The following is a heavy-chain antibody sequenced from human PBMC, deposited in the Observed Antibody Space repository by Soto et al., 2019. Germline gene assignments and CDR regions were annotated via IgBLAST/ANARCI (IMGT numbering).Heavy chain of an antibody. CDR1: GFTFSSYG. CDR2: ISYDGSNK. Sequence: GGSLRLSCAASGFTFSSYGMHWVRQAPGKGLEWVAVISYDGSNKYYADSVKGRLTISRDNAKNTLFLQMNSLRAEDTAVYFCARDLPEYSRSSAAFDIWGQGTMVTVSS. CDR3: ARDLPEYSRSSAAFDI. J-gene: IGHJ3*02. D-gene: IGHD6-6*01. V-gene: IGHV3-30*03.